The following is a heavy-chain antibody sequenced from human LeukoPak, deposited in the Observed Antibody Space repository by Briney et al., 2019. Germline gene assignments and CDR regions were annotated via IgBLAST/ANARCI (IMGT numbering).Heavy chain of an antibody. D-gene: IGHD6-19*01. CDR2: ISGSGGST. CDR3: AKASWVSSTDAVR. J-gene: IGHJ4*02. CDR1: GFPFSSYA. V-gene: IGHV3-23*01. Sequence: GGSLRLSCAASGFPFSSYAMSWVRQAPGKGLEWVSAISGSGGSTYYADSVKGRFTLSSDSSRNTVYFQLNNLRVEDTAIYYCAKASWVSSTDAVRWGQGTLVTVSS.